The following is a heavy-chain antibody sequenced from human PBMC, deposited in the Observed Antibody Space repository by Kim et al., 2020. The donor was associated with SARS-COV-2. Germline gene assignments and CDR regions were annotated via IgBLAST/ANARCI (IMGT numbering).Heavy chain of an antibody. D-gene: IGHD5-12*01. CDR3: ARAGDGYSLDY. J-gene: IGHJ4*02. V-gene: IGHV1-18*01. Sequence: NYAQKLQGRVTMTTDTSTSTAYMELRSLRSDDTAVYYCARAGDGYSLDYWGQGTLVTVSS.